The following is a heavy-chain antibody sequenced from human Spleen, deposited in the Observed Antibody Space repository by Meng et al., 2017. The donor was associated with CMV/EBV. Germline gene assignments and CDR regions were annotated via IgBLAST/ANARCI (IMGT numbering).Heavy chain of an antibody. Sequence: GESLKISCSASGFTFSSFEMNWVRQAPGKGLEWVSYISSSGDISHYADSVKGRFTISRDNAKNSLYLQMNSLRVEDTAVYYCAKVIEGPTLLSYFYYGMGVWGQGTTVTVSS. CDR2: ISSSGDIS. V-gene: IGHV3-48*03. D-gene: IGHD1-26*01. CDR1: GFTFSSFE. J-gene: IGHJ6*02. CDR3: AKVIEGPTLLSYFYYGMGV.